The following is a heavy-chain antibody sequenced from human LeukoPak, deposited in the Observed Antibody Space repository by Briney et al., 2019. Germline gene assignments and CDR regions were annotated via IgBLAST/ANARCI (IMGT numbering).Heavy chain of an antibody. CDR3: TRVLRYFDWSYYFDY. V-gene: IGHV3-49*03. CDR2: IRSKAYGGTT. Sequence: GRSLRLSXTASGFTFGDYAMSWFRQAPGKGLEWVGFIRSKAYGGTTEYAASVKGRFTISRDDSKSIAYLQMNSLKTEDTAVYYCTRVLRYFDWSYYFDYWGQGTLVTVSS. D-gene: IGHD3-9*01. CDR1: GFTFGDYA. J-gene: IGHJ4*02.